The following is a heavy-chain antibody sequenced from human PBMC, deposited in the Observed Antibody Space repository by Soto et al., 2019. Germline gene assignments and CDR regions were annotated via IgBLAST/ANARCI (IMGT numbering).Heavy chain of an antibody. V-gene: IGHV1-3*01. CDR1: GYTFTSYA. J-gene: IGHJ5*02. CDR3: ARDLWRLYSIWSGYRWFDP. Sequence: QVQLVQSGAEVKKPGASVKVSCKASGYTFTSYAMHWVRQAPGQRLEWMGWINAGNGNTKYSQKFQGRVTITRDTSASTAYTELSSLRSEDTAVYYCARDLWRLYSIWSGYRWFDPWGQGTLVTVSS. CDR2: INAGNGNT. D-gene: IGHD3-3*01.